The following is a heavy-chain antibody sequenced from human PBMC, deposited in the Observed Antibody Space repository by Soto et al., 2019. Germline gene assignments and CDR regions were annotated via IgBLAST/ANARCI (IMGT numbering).Heavy chain of an antibody. J-gene: IGHJ6*02. CDR3: ARGTDYDFWSGYLSVYYYYGMDV. D-gene: IGHD3-3*01. CDR2: IYPGDSDT. CDR1: GYTFTSYW. V-gene: IGHV5-51*01. Sequence: PGESLKISCKGSGYTFTSYWIGWVRQMPGKGLEWMGSIYPGDSDTRYSPSFQGQVTISADKSISTAYLQWSSLKAEDTAVYYCARGTDYDFWSGYLSVYYYYGMDVWGQGTTVTVSS.